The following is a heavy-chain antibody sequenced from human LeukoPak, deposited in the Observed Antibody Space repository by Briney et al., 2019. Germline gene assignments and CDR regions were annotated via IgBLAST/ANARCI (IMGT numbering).Heavy chain of an antibody. V-gene: IGHV4-59*08. CDR1: GGSISSYY. Sequence: SETLSLTCTVSGGSISSYYWSWIRQPPGKGLEWIGYIYYSGSTNYNPSIKSRVTISVDTSKNQFSLKLSSVTAADTAVYYCARRYYYYYGMDVWGQGTTVTVSS. CDR2: IYYSGST. CDR3: ARRYYYYYGMDV. J-gene: IGHJ6*02.